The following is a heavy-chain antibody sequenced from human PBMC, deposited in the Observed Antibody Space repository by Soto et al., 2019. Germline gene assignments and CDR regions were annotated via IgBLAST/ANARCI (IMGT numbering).Heavy chain of an antibody. CDR2: IFSSGVT. D-gene: IGHD1-1*01. V-gene: IGHV4-31*03. J-gene: IGHJ1*01. CDR1: SVSVISERFS. Sequence: QVLLQESGPGLVQPSQTLSLSCTVSSVSVISERFSWNWIRQHPGKGLEWIGYIFSSGVTFYNPSLRGRVFMSVDASKNQFSLRLNSVTAADTAVYYCARTTAVWGKGTLVTVSA. CDR3: ARTTAV.